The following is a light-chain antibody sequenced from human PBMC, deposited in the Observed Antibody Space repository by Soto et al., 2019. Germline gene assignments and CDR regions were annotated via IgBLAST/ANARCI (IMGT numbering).Light chain of an antibody. J-gene: IGKJ4*01. V-gene: IGKV3-11*01. Sequence: EIVLTQSPATLSLSPGERPTLSCCASQSVSSYLAWYQQKPGQAPRLLMSDASYRATGIPARFSGSGSGTDFPLTISSLEPEDFAVYYCQQRSNWPLTFGGGTKVEIK. CDR2: DAS. CDR3: QQRSNWPLT. CDR1: QSVSSY.